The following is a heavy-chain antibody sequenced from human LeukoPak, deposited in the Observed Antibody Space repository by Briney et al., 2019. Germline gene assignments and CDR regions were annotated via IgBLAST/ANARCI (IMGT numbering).Heavy chain of an antibody. CDR3: ARRDISSGWSFEY. J-gene: IGHJ4*02. CDR2: IHTSGST. D-gene: IGHD6-19*01. V-gene: IGHV4-4*07. CDR1: GGPISNYH. Sequence: SETLSLTCTVSGGPISNYHWSWIRQPAGKGLEWIGQIHTSGSTNYNPPLKSRVTMSIDTPENQLSLTIRSVTAADTAVYYCARRDISSGWSFEYWGQGTLVTVSS.